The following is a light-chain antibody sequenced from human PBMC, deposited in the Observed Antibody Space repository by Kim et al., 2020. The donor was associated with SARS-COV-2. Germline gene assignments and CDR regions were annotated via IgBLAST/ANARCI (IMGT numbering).Light chain of an antibody. CDR2: GAS. CDR3: QQYYTTPIT. CDR1: QSGLSISNNRNY. Sequence: ATIAGKSSQSGLSISNNRNYLSWHQQKPGQPPGLLIYGASSRKSGVPDRFGGSVSGTDFTLTISSLQAEDVAVYYCQQYYTTPITFGQGTRLEIK. J-gene: IGKJ5*01. V-gene: IGKV4-1*01.